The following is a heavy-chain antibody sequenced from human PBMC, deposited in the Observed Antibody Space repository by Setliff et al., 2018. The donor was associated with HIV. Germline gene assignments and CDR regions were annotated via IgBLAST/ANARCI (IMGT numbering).Heavy chain of an antibody. CDR2: ISAYNGNT. Sequence: ASVKVSCKASGYSFTNYGISWVRQAPGQGLEWRGWISAYNGNTNYEQNLHDRVTMTTDTSTSTAHMEARSLRYDDTAVYYGARAYCGGDCSGVALDILGQGTMVTVSS. CDR3: ARAYCGGDCSGVALDI. V-gene: IGHV1-18*01. D-gene: IGHD2-21*02. J-gene: IGHJ3*02. CDR1: GYSFTNYG.